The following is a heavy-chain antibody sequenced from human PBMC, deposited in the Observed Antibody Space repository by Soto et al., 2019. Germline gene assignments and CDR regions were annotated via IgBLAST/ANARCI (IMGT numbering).Heavy chain of an antibody. CDR1: GGSFSGYY. D-gene: IGHD5-12*01. CDR3: ARWLQGGVDY. J-gene: IGHJ4*02. Sequence: QVQLQQWGAGLLKPSETLSLTCAVYGGSFSGYYWSWIRQPPGKGLEWIGEINHSGSNNYNPSLKSRVTISVDTSKNQFSLELSSVTAADTAVYYCARWLQGGVDYWGQGTLVTVSS. CDR2: INHSGSN. V-gene: IGHV4-34*01.